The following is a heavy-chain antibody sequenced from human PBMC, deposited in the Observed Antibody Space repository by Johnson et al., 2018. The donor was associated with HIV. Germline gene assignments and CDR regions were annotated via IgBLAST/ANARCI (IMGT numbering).Heavy chain of an antibody. CDR3: VREGLLIYKPHDRSGYSSSDAFDI. D-gene: IGHD3-22*01. Sequence: VQVVESGGGLAKPAWSPRLSCAASQFTFSSYYMNCVRQAPGNGLELVGQVNPNGGSTYLIDSGKDRFNTSRDNAKNTLHLQMNSRKTEDKAVYYCVREGLLIYKPHDRSGYSSSDAFDIWGQGTMVTVSS. CDR2: VNPNGGST. V-gene: IGHV3-25*05. J-gene: IGHJ3*02. CDR1: QFTFSSYY.